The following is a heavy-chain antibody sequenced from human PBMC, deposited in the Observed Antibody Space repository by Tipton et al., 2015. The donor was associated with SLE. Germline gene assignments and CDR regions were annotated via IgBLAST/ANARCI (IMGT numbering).Heavy chain of an antibody. CDR3: ARELDYSNMWYFDY. CDR2: IRYDGSNK. CDR1: GFTFSSYA. V-gene: IGHV3-30*02. Sequence: SLRLSCAASGFTFSSYAMSWARQAPGKGLEWVAFIRYDGSNKYYADSVKGRFTISRDNSKNTLYLQMNSLRAEDTAVYYCARELDYSNMWYFDYWGQGTLVTVSS. D-gene: IGHD4-11*01. J-gene: IGHJ4*02.